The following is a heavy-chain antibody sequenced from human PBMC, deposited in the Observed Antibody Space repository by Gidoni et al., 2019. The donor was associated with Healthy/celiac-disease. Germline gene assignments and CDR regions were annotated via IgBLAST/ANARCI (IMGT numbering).Heavy chain of an antibody. J-gene: IGHJ4*02. Sequence: QVQLVESGGGVVQPGRSLRLSCAASGFTFSSYGMHWVRQAPGKGLEWVAVISYDGSNKYYADSVKGRFTISRDNSKNTLYLQMNSLRAEDTAVYYCAKVLYRVTIFAEWDYWGQGTLVTVSS. CDR2: ISYDGSNK. CDR1: GFTFSSYG. CDR3: AKVLYRVTIFAEWDY. V-gene: IGHV3-30*18. D-gene: IGHD3-3*01.